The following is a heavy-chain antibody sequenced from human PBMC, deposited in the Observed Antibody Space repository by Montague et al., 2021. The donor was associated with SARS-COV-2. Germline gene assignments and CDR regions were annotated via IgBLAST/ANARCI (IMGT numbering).Heavy chain of an antibody. Sequence: SLRLSCAASGFTFSSHWMHWVRQLPGKGLLWVSRINTDGTITNYADSVKGRFTISRDNAKNSMYLQMNSLRVEDTAVYYCATDRTVAPGYGFDPWGQGTLVTVPS. CDR3: ATDRTVAPGYGFDP. D-gene: IGHD3-9*01. V-gene: IGHV3-74*01. J-gene: IGHJ5*02. CDR1: GFTFSSHW. CDR2: INTDGTIT.